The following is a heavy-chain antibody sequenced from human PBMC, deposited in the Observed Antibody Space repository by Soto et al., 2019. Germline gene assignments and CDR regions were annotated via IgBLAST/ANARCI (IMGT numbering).Heavy chain of an antibody. D-gene: IGHD5-12*01. Sequence: GGSLRLSCAASGFTFSSYAMHWVRQAPGKGLEWVAVISYDGSNKYYADSVKGRFTISRDNSKNTLYLQMNSLRAEDTAVYYCARDFIVATISLDYWGQGTLVTGSS. CDR3: ARDFIVATISLDY. J-gene: IGHJ4*02. CDR2: ISYDGSNK. V-gene: IGHV3-30-3*01. CDR1: GFTFSSYA.